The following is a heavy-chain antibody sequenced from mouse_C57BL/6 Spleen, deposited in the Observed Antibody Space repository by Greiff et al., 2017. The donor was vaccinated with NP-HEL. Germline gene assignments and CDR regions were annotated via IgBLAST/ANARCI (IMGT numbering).Heavy chain of an antibody. V-gene: IGHV1-15*01. CDR3: TRDYYSNYADFDY. CDR2: IDPETGGT. Sequence: QVHVKQSGAELVRPGASVTLSCKASGYTFTDYEMHWVKQTPVHGLEWIGAIDPETGGTAYNQKFKGKAILTADKSSSTACMELRSLTSEDSAVYYCTRDYYSNYADFDYWGQGTTLTVSS. D-gene: IGHD2-5*01. J-gene: IGHJ2*01. CDR1: GYTFTDYE.